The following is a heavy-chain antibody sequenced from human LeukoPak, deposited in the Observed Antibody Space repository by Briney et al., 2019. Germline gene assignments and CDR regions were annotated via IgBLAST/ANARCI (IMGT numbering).Heavy chain of an antibody. CDR1: GGSISSSDYY. D-gene: IGHD2-2*01. V-gene: IGHV4-39*01. CDR3: ARLWHCSSATCHSDNWFDP. J-gene: IGHJ5*02. CDR2: IYQSGST. Sequence: PSETLSLTCTVSGGSISSSDYYWGWIRQPPGKGLEWIATIYQSGSTYYNPSLKSRVTISVDTFKNQFSLRLSSVTAADTAVYYCARLWHCSSATCHSDNWFDPWGQGTLVTVSS.